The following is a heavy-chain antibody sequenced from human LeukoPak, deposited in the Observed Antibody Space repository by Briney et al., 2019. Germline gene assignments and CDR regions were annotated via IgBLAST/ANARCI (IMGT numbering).Heavy chain of an antibody. CDR1: RYTFNSYG. CDR3: ARGTRGYSYGDYFHYMDV. J-gene: IGHJ6*03. CDR2: ISAYNGYT. D-gene: IGHD5-18*01. Sequence: GASVKVSCKASRYTFNSYGLTGVRQAPGQGLEWMGWISAYNGYTKYAQKVKGRVTMTTDTSTSAAYMELRSLRSDDTAVYYCARGTRGYSYGDYFHYMDVWGKGTTVTVSS. V-gene: IGHV1-18*01.